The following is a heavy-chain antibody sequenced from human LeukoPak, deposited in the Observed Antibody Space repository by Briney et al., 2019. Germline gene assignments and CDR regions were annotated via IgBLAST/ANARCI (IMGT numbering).Heavy chain of an antibody. CDR1: EFTFSTYW. V-gene: IGHV3-7*01. CDR3: ARVRGIIRSYYNYGMDV. D-gene: IGHD3-10*01. Sequence: GGSLRLSCAASEFTFSTYWMTWVRQAPGKGLGWVANIAQDGSEKYYMDSVKGRFTISRDNANNSLYLQMSSLTVEDTALYYCARVRGIIRSYYNYGMDVWGQGTTVTVSS. J-gene: IGHJ6*02. CDR2: IAQDGSEK.